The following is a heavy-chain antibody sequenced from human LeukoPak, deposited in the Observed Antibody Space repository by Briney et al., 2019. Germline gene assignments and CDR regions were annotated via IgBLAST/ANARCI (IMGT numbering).Heavy chain of an antibody. CDR3: AREGLYYDSSGYPLDD. CDR1: GGTFSSYA. Sequence: SVKVSCKASGGTFSSYAISWVRQAPGQGLEWMGGIIPIFGTANYAQKFQGRVTITADESTSTAYMELSSLRSEDTAVYYCAREGLYYDSSGYPLDDWGQGTLVTVSS. J-gene: IGHJ4*02. CDR2: IIPIFGTA. D-gene: IGHD3-22*01. V-gene: IGHV1-69*13.